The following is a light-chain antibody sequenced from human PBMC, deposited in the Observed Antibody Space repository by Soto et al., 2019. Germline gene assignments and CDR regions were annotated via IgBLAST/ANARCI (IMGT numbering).Light chain of an antibody. CDR2: EVN. V-gene: IGLV2-14*01. CDR1: SSDVGGYNY. CDR3: CSYTTTSTLV. Sequence: QSALTQPASMSGSPGQSITISCTGTSSDVGGYNYVSWYQQHPGQAPKLMIFEVNDRPSGVSHRFSGSKSGNTASLSISGLQAEDEADYYCCSYTTTSTLVFGTGTKVTVL. J-gene: IGLJ1*01.